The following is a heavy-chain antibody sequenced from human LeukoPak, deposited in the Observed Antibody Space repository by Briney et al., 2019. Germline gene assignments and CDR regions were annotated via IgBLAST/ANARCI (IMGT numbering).Heavy chain of an antibody. V-gene: IGHV3-23*01. CDR3: ASLAYCGGDCYNYFDY. Sequence: ETLSLTCTVSGGSISSSSYYWGWIRQPPGKGLEWVSSISGSGGSTNYADSVKGRFAMSRDNSKNTLYLQMNSLRAEDTAVYYCASLAYCGGDCYNYFDYWGQGTLVTVSS. CDR1: GGSISSSSYY. J-gene: IGHJ4*02. CDR2: ISGSGGST. D-gene: IGHD2-21*02.